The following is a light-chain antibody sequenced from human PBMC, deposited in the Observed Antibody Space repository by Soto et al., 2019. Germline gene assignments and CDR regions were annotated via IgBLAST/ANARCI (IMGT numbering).Light chain of an antibody. CDR2: GDP. Sequence: QSVLTQPPSVSGAPGQRVTISCTGSSSNIGAGYDVYWYQQLPGTVPKLLTYGDPNRPSGVPDRFSGSKSGTSASLAITGLQADDEADYYCQSYDSSLSGALFGGGTKLTVL. V-gene: IGLV1-40*01. CDR1: SSNIGAGYD. J-gene: IGLJ2*01. CDR3: QSYDSSLSGAL.